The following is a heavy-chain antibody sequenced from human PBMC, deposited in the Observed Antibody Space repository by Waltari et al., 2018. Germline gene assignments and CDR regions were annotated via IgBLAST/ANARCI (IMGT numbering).Heavy chain of an antibody. CDR1: GFTFSSTG. J-gene: IGHJ5*02. Sequence: QVQLVESGGGVVQPGRSLRLSCAASGFTFSSTGMHWVRKAPGKGLEWVAVISYDGSNKYYADSVKGRFTISRDNSKNTLYLQMNSLRAEDTAVYYCAKESSRGVRWFDPWGQGTLVTVSS. CDR2: ISYDGSNK. V-gene: IGHV3-30*18. CDR3: AKESSRGVRWFDP. D-gene: IGHD6-6*01.